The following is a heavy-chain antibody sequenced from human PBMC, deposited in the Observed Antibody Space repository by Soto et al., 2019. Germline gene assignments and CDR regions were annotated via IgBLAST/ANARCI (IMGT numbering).Heavy chain of an antibody. J-gene: IGHJ5*02. CDR3: ARAGIVPAADPNWFDP. CDR2: IIPIFGTA. Sequence: SVKVSCKASGGTFSSYAISWVRQAPGQGLEWMGGIIPIFGTANYAQKFQGRVTITADESTSTAYMELSSLRSEDTAVYYCARAGIVPAADPNWFDPWGQGTPVTVSS. CDR1: GGTFSSYA. V-gene: IGHV1-69*13. D-gene: IGHD2-2*01.